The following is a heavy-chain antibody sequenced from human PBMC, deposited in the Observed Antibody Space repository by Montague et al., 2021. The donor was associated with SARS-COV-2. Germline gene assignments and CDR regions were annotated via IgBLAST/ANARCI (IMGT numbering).Heavy chain of an antibody. CDR1: GGSISSSSYY. CDR2: IYYSGSP. V-gene: IGHV4-39*01. Sequence: SETLSLTCTVSGGSISSSSYYWGWIRQPPGKGLEWIGSIYYSGSPYYDPSLKSQVTISVDTSKNQFSLKLSSVTAADTAVYYCARHTGITMIVVVLPSAFDNWGQGTMVTVSS. CDR3: ARHTGITMIVVVLPSAFDN. J-gene: IGHJ3*02. D-gene: IGHD3-22*01.